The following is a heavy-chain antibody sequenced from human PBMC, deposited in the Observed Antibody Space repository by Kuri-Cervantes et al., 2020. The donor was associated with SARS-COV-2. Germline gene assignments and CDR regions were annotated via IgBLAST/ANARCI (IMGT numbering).Heavy chain of an antibody. CDR3: ARDQSGSYYFGYFDY. D-gene: IGHD1-26*01. J-gene: IGHJ4*02. CDR2: ISSSSSYI. Sequence: LSLTCAASRFTFSDYYMSWIRQAPGKGLEWVSYISSSSSYIYYADSVKGRFTISRDNAKNSLYLQMNSLRAEDTAVYYCARDQSGSYYFGYFDYWGQGTLVTVSS. CDR1: RFTFSDYY. V-gene: IGHV3-11*06.